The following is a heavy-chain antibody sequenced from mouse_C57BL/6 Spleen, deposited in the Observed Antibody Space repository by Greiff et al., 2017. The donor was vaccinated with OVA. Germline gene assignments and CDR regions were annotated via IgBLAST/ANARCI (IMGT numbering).Heavy chain of an antibody. J-gene: IGHJ4*01. V-gene: IGHV1-69*01. CDR3: ARSRDGYYAMGD. Sequence: QVKLQQPGAELVMPGASVKLSCKASGFTFTSYWMHWVKQRPGQGLEWIGEIDPSDSYTNYTQKFKGKSTLTVDKSYNTAYMQLSSLTSYDSAVNYCARSRDGYYAMGDWGQGTSVTVSS. CDR2: IDPSDSYT. CDR1: GFTFTSYW. D-gene: IGHD2-3*01.